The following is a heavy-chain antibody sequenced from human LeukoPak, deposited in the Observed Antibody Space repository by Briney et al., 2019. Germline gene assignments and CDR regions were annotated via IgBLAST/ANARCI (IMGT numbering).Heavy chain of an antibody. Sequence: SEALSLTCAVSRGSISSNTWWSWVRQPPGKGLEWIGEIYRSGSTHYNPSLKSRVTISADTSKNQFSLKLYSVTAADTAVYYCATRKLGNDYWGQGTLVTVSS. D-gene: IGHD7-27*01. J-gene: IGHJ4*02. CDR2: IYRSGST. CDR3: ATRKLGNDY. CDR1: RGSISSNTW. V-gene: IGHV4-4*02.